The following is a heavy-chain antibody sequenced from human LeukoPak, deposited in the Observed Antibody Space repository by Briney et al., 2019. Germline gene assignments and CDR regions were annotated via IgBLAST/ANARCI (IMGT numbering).Heavy chain of an antibody. CDR3: ARDRRGGEAYDKTMTNWFDP. Sequence: GGSLRLSCAASGFTFSDYYMSWIRQAPGKGLEWVSYISSGGSTIYYADSVKGRFTISRDNAKNSLYLQMNSLRAEDTAVYYCARDRRGGEAYDKTMTNWFDPWGQGTLVTVSS. CDR2: ISSGGSTI. V-gene: IGHV3-11*01. CDR1: GFTFSDYY. J-gene: IGHJ5*02. D-gene: IGHD3-16*01.